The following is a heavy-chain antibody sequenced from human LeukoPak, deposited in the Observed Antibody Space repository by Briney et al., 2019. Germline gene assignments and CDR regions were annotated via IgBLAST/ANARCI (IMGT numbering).Heavy chain of an antibody. CDR3: AKDMGYGDYVG. D-gene: IGHD4-17*01. CDR1: GFTFDDYA. J-gene: IGHJ4*02. V-gene: IGHV3-9*01. CDR2: ISWNSGSI. Sequence: GGSLRLSCAASGFTFDDYAMHWVRQAPGKGLEWVPGISWNSGSIGYADSVKGRFTISRDNAKNSLYLQMNSLRAEDTALYYCAKDMGYGDYVGWGQGTLVTVSS.